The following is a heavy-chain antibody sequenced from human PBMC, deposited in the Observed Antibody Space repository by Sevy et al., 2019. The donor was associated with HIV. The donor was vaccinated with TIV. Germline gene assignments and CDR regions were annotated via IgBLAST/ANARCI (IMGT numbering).Heavy chain of an antibody. CDR1: GFTFDDYA. D-gene: IGHD2-21*01. CDR3: AELAPEFPFNLNAFDI. CDR2: ISWNSGSI. V-gene: IGHV3-9*01. J-gene: IGHJ3*02. Sequence: GGSLRLSCAASGFTFDDYAMHWVRQAPGKGLEWVSGISWNSGSIGYADSVKGRFTISRDNAKNSLYLQMNSLRAEDTALYYCAELAPEFPFNLNAFDIWGQGTMVTVSS.